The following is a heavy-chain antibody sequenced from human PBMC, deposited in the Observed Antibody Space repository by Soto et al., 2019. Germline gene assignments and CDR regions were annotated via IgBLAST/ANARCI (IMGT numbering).Heavy chain of an antibody. CDR2: IYWDDDK. CDR3: AYLPCSGGSCYWFSYSGMDV. J-gene: IGHJ6*02. CDR1: GFSLSTSGVG. D-gene: IGHD2-15*01. Sequence: QITLKESGPTLVKPTQTLTLTCTFSGFSLSTSGVGVAWIRQPPGKALEWLALIYWDDDKRYRPSLETRLTIPXXTXKNHVVLTMTNVDSVDTATYYCAYLPCSGGSCYWFSYSGMDVWGQGTTVIVSS. V-gene: IGHV2-5*02.